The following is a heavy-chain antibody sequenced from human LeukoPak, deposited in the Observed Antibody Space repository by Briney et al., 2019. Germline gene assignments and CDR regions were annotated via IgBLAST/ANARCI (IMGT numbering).Heavy chain of an antibody. Sequence: GGALRLSCATSGFSYSDFYMSWIHQAPGKGLQWVSYTSPSSSKTAYAGSVKGRFSISRDDAKNSLYLQMDTLRPEDTAVYYCARATPTFDYWGQGTLVTVSS. CDR3: ARATPTFDY. J-gene: IGHJ4*02. CDR2: TSPSSSKT. CDR1: GFSYSDFY. V-gene: IGHV3-11*05.